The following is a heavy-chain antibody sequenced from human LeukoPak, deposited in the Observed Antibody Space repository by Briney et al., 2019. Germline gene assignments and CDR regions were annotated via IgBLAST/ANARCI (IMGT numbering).Heavy chain of an antibody. D-gene: IGHD4-23*01. CDR3: ARAPTVNYGGPNPFDY. Sequence: GGSLRLSCAASGFTVSNNYMSWVRQAPGKGLEWVSVIYSGGSTYYADSVKGRFTISRDNSKNTLSLQMNSLRVEDTAVYYCARAPTVNYGGPNPFDYWGQGTLVTVSS. CDR1: GFTVSNNY. V-gene: IGHV3-53*01. CDR2: IYSGGST. J-gene: IGHJ4*02.